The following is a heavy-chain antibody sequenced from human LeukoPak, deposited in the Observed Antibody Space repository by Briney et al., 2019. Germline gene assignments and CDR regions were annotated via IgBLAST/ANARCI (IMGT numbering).Heavy chain of an antibody. D-gene: IGHD2-15*01. CDR3: SKWVGYYYYFMYV. Sequence: PGGSLRLSCAASGFTFSSYAMSWVRQAPGKGLVWVSAISGSGGSTYYADSVKGRFTISRDNSKNTLYLQMNSLRAEDTAVDYCSKWVGYYYYFMYVWGKGTTVTVSS. CDR1: GFTFSSYA. J-gene: IGHJ6*03. V-gene: IGHV3-23*01. CDR2: ISGSGGST.